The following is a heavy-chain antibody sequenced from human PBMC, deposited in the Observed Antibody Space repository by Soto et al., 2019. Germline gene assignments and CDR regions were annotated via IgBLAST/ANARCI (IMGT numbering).Heavy chain of an antibody. CDR2: IYHSGST. V-gene: IGHV4-39*07. Sequence: SETLSLTCTVSGGSISSSSYYWGWIRQPPGKGLEWIGSIYHSGSTRYNPSLKGRVTISVDKPNNQFSLKLTSMTGADTAFYFCATRPPQIVVTLLPFPTWGQGTPVTVSS. J-gene: IGHJ5*02. CDR1: GGSISSSSYY. D-gene: IGHD2-15*01. CDR3: ATRPPQIVVTLLPFPT.